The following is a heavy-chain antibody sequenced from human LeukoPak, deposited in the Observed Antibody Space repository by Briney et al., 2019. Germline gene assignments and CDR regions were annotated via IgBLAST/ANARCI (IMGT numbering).Heavy chain of an antibody. CDR2: IYYSGST. J-gene: IGHJ5*02. CDR3: ARVRYSYGHNWFDP. V-gene: IGHV4-59*01. D-gene: IGHD5-18*01. CDR1: GGSISSYY. Sequence: PSETLSLTCTVSGGSISSYYWSWIRQPPGKGLEWLGYIYYSGSTNYNPSLKSRVTISVDTSKNQFSLKLSSVTAADTAVYYCARVRYSYGHNWFDPWGQGTLVTVSS.